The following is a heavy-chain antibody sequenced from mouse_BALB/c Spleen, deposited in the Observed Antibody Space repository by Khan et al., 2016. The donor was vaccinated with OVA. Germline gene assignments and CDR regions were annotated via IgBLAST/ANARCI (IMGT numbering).Heavy chain of an antibody. J-gene: IGHJ1*01. CDR3: ATGASYWYFDV. CDR1: GYTFTNYG. CDR2: INTYTGEP. Sequence: QIQLVQSGPELKKPGETVKISCKATGYTFTNYGMNWVKQAPGKGLKWMGWINTYTGEPTYTDDFKGRFAFSLETSASTAYLQINNLKNEDMATSFWATGASYWYFDVWGAGTTVTVSS. V-gene: IGHV9-1*02.